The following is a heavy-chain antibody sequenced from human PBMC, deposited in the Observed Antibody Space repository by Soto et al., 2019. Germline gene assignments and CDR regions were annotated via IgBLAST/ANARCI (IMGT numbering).Heavy chain of an antibody. D-gene: IGHD4-4*01. J-gene: IGHJ4*02. CDR2: ISTSGAGT. CDR3: AKFLDKTFVTPFYFAY. Sequence: PGGPLRLSCAASGFTLTSYAMSWVRQAPGKGLEWVSAISTSGAGTFYADSVKGRFTISRDNSKSTLDLQMISLRAEDTAIYYCAKFLDKTFVTPFYFAYWGRGTLVTVSS. CDR1: GFTLTSYA. V-gene: IGHV3-23*01.